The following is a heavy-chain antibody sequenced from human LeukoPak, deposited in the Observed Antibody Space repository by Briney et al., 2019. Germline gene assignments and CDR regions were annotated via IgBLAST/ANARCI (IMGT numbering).Heavy chain of an antibody. CDR2: MNPNSGNT. Sequence: ASVKVSCKASGYTFTSYDINWVRQATGQGLEWMGWMNPNSGNTGYAQKFQGRVTMTRDTSISTAYMELSRLRSDDTAVYYCARVSVVPAAIDDAFDIWGQGTMVTVSS. CDR3: ARVSVVPAAIDDAFDI. CDR1: GYTFTSYD. J-gene: IGHJ3*02. V-gene: IGHV1-8*01. D-gene: IGHD2-2*01.